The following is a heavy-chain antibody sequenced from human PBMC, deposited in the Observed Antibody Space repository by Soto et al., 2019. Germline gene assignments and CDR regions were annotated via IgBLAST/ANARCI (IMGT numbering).Heavy chain of an antibody. V-gene: IGHV3-30*18. CDR1: GFTFSSYG. J-gene: IGHJ5*02. CDR2: ISYDGSNK. CDR3: ANSREQWLVLDCNWFDP. Sequence: QVQLVESGGGAVQPGRSLRLSCAASGFTFSSYGMHWVRQAPGKGLAWGAVISYDGSNKYYADSVKGRFTISRDNSKNTLYLQKNSLGAEDTAVYYCANSREQWLVLDCNWFDPWGQGTLVTVSS. D-gene: IGHD6-19*01.